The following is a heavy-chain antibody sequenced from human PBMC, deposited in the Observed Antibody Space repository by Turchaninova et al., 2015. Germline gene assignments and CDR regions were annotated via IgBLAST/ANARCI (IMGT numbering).Heavy chain of an antibody. V-gene: IGHV4-59*12. CDR3: ARRVVEALSPSEQNWLDP. D-gene: IGHD2-15*01. CDR1: GGSISTYS. J-gene: IGHJ5*02. Sequence: QVHLQESGPGLVKPSETLSLTCTVSGGSISTYSWNWIRQPPGTGLEWIGRVSYSGRTNYNPSLGRRVPTSVDTAKNQFSLKLGSVAAADTAMYYWARRVVEALSPSEQNWLDPWGQGALVTVS. CDR2: VSYSGRT.